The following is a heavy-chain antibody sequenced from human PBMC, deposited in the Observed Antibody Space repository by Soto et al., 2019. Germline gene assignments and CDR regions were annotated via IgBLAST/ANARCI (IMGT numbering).Heavy chain of an antibody. CDR2: INTDGSFT. CDR3: VRPSQSRHPPYGSLRYFDY. Sequence: EVQLVESGGGLVQPGGSLRLSCAASGFSFSNFYMHWVRQAPGKGLEWVSYINTDGSFTGYADSVKGRFTISRDNAKNNLYLHMDSLRAEDTAVYSFVRPSQSRHPPYGSLRYFDYWGQGIQVTVSP. CDR1: GFSFSNFY. V-gene: IGHV3-74*01. D-gene: IGHD3-10*01. J-gene: IGHJ4*02.